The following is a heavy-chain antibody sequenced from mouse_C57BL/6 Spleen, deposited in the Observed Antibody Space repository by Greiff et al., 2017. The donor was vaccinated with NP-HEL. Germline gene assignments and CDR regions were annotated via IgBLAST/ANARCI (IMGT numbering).Heavy chain of an antibody. Sequence: QVQLKQPGAELVKPGASVKLSCKASGYTFTSYWMQWVKQRPGQGLEWIGEIDPSDSYTNYNQKFKGKATLTVDTSSSTAYMQLSSLTSEDSAVYYCARFGNEDWYFDVWGTGTTVTVSS. CDR3: ARFGNEDWYFDV. J-gene: IGHJ1*03. CDR1: GYTFTSYW. CDR2: IDPSDSYT. V-gene: IGHV1-50*01. D-gene: IGHD2-1*01.